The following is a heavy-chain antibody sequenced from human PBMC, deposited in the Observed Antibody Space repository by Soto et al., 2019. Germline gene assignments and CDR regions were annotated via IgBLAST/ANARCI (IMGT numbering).Heavy chain of an antibody. J-gene: IGHJ6*02. CDR3: ARVGDGSGSYSPYYYYYGMDV. CDR1: GFTFSSYS. CDR2: ISSSSSYI. V-gene: IGHV3-21*01. Sequence: GGSLRLSCAASGFTFSSYSMNWVRQAPGKGLEWVSSISSSSSYIYYADSVKGRFTISRDNAKNSLYLQMNSLRAEDTAVYYCARVGDGSGSYSPYYYYYGMDVWGQGTTVTVS. D-gene: IGHD3-10*01.